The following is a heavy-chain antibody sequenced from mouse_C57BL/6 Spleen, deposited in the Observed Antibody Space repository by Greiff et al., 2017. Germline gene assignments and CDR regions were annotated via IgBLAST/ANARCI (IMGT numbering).Heavy chain of an antibody. J-gene: IGHJ1*03. D-gene: IGHD1-1*01. CDR2: IWSGGST. CDR1: GFSLTSYG. CDR3: ARNFGATVVAPYWYFDV. V-gene: IGHV2-2*01. Sequence: QVQLKESGPGLVQPSQSLSITCTVSGFSLTSYGVHWVRQSPGKGLEWLGVIWSGGSTDYNAAFISRLSISKDNSKSQVFFKMNSLQADDTAIYYCARNFGATVVAPYWYFDVWGTGTTVTVSS.